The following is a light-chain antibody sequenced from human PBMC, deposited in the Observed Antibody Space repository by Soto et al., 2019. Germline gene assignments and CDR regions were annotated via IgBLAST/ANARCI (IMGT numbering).Light chain of an antibody. J-gene: IGKJ1*01. CDR1: QSISSW. CDR2: KAS. Sequence: DIQMTQSPSTLSVSVGDRVTITCRASQSISSWLAWYQQKPGKAPKLLIYKASTLETGIPSRFSGSGSGTEFTLTISSLQPDDFATYYCQQYNSYLLTFGHGTKVEIK. CDR3: QQYNSYLLT. V-gene: IGKV1-5*03.